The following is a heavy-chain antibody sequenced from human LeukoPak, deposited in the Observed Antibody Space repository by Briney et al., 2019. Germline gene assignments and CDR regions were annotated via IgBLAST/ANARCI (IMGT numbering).Heavy chain of an antibody. D-gene: IGHD6-13*01. Sequence: SETLSLTCTVSGGSISVVTHYWAWIRQSPGKGLEWIGAVYNSGSTYYNLSLKSRVSMDVDTSKNQFSLKLTSVSAADTATFYCARGWAAAFTEKNWVVDVWGQGTTVNVSS. CDR2: VYNSGST. CDR3: ARGWAAAFTEKNWVVDV. CDR1: GGSISVVTHY. V-gene: IGHV4-39*01. J-gene: IGHJ6*02.